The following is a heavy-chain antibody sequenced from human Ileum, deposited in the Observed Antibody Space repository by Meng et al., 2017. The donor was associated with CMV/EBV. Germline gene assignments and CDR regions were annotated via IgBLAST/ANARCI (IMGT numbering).Heavy chain of an antibody. D-gene: IGHD3-10*01. CDR3: ARDFRVLWFGGPLPKSYGMDV. V-gene: IGHV3-7*01. CDR2: IKQDGSEK. CDR1: EFTFSTYG. J-gene: IGHJ6*02. Sequence: GGSLRLSCTASEFTFSTYGMSWVPQAPGKGLEWVANIKQDGSEKYYVDPVKGRFTISRDNANNSLYLQMNILRVEDTAVYYCARDFRVLWFGGPLPKSYGMDVWGQGTTVTVSS.